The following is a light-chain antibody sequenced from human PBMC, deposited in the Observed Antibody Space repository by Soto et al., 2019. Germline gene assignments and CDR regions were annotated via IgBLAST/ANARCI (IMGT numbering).Light chain of an antibody. CDR3: QSLGTGIQV. V-gene: IGLV4-69*01. CDR2: INYDGTL. J-gene: IGLJ3*02. CDR1: SGYSTYA. Sequence: QLVLTQSPSASASLGASVKLTCTLSSGYSTYAIAWHQQQSEKGPRFLMKINYDGTLSKGDGFFDRFSGSSSGAERHLTISSLQSEDEADYYCQSLGTGIQVFGGGTKLTVL.